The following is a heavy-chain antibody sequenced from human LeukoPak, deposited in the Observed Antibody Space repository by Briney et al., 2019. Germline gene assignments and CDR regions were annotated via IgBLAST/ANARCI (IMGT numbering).Heavy chain of an antibody. D-gene: IGHD2-2*01. CDR2: IYYSGST. CDR1: GGSISSYY. J-gene: IGHJ5*02. Sequence: SETLSLTCTVSGGSISSYYWSWIRQPPGKGLEWIGYIYYSGSTNYNPSLKSRVTISVDTSKTQFSLKLSFVTAADTAVYYCARDRDAYQNWFDPWGQGTLVTVSS. CDR3: ARDRDAYQNWFDP. V-gene: IGHV4-59*01.